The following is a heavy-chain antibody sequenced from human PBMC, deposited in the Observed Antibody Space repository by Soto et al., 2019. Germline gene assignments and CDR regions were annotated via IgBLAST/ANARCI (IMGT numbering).Heavy chain of an antibody. J-gene: IGHJ3*02. CDR3: ARGGYSSGWSDAFDI. CDR1: GYPISSGEY. CDR2: TYHSGST. Sequence: PSETLSLTFAVSGYPISSGEYWGWIRQPPGKGLEWIGSTYHSGSTYYNPSLKSRVTISVDTSKNQLSLKLSYVTAADTAVYYCARGGYSSGWSDAFDIWGQGTMVT. V-gene: IGHV4-38-2*01. D-gene: IGHD6-19*01.